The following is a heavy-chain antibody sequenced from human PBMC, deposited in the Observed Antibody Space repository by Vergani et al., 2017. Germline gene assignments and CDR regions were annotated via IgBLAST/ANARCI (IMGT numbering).Heavy chain of an antibody. J-gene: IGHJ4*02. CDR3: ARGRNYYDSSPDDY. D-gene: IGHD3-22*01. Sequence: QVQLVQSGAEVKKPGASVKVSCKASGYTFTGYYMHWVRQAPGQGIEWMGWINHNSGGTNYAQKFQGRVTMTRDTSISTAYMELSRLRSDDTAVYYCARGRNYYDSSPDDYWGQGTLVTVSS. CDR2: INHNSGGT. V-gene: IGHV1-2*02. CDR1: GYTFTGYY.